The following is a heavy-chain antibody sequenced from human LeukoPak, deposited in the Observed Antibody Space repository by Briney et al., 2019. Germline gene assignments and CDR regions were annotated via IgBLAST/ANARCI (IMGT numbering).Heavy chain of an antibody. D-gene: IGHD1-1*01. CDR3: ARHLSGTTMSHYFDF. J-gene: IGHJ4*02. Sequence: SQTLSLTCTVSGDSISSGRNYWGWIRQSPGKGLEWIASIYSSGNTHSNPSLKSRVSISVDTSKNQVSLKLYSVTASDAAIYYCARHLSGTTMSHYFDFWGQGTLVTVSS. CDR2: IYSSGNT. CDR1: GDSISSGRNY. V-gene: IGHV4-39*01.